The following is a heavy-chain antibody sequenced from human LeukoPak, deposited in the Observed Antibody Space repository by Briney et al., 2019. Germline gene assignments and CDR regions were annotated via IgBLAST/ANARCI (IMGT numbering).Heavy chain of an antibody. V-gene: IGHV4-59*08. CDR1: RGSPCGVY. Sequence: GTLCLTSALSRGSPCGVYGSWIREPPGPGVGWVVYIYDSGSTKYNPSIKSRVSLSVDTSKNQFSLKLSSVPAADTAVYYCAGLYGDYAAFDYWGQGTLVTVSS. J-gene: IGHJ4*02. CDR3: AGLYGDYAAFDY. CDR2: IYDSGST. D-gene: IGHD4-17*01.